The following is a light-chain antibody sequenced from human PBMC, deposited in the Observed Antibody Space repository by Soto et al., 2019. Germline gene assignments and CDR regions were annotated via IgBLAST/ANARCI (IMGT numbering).Light chain of an antibody. V-gene: IGLV1-44*01. CDR2: TDN. J-gene: IGLJ1*01. CDR1: SSNIGVHP. CDR3: GAWDESLNGYV. Sequence: QSVVTQPPSASGTPGQGVSISCSGSSSNIGVHPVNWYQQVPGTAPKLLIYTDNERPSGVPDRFSGSKSGTSASLAINGLQSGDEADYYCGAWDESLNGYVFGTGTKLTVL.